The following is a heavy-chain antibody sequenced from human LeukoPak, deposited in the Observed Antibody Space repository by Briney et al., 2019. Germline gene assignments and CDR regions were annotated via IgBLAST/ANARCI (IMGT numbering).Heavy chain of an antibody. CDR2: INPSGGST. D-gene: IGHD3-3*01. Sequence: ASVKVSCKGSGYSFTRFSINWVRQAPGQGLEWMGIINPSGGSTSYAQKFQGRVTMTRDMSTSTVYMELSSLRSEDTAVYYCARALYDFWSGYMLDYWGQGTLVTVSS. J-gene: IGHJ4*02. V-gene: IGHV1-46*01. CDR1: GYSFTRFS. CDR3: ARALYDFWSGYMLDY.